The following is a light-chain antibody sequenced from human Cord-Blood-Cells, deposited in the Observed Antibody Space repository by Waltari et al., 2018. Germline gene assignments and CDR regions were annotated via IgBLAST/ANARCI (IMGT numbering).Light chain of an antibody. V-gene: IGLV1-40*01. CDR1: SSHIGAGYD. J-gene: IGLJ2*01. CDR3: QSYDSSLSGYVV. CDR2: GNS. Sequence: QSVLTQPPSVSGAPGQRVPISCTGSSSHIGAGYDVHWYQQLPGTTPKPLLYGNSNRPSGVPDRFSGSKSGTSASLAITGLQAEDEADYYCQSYDSSLSGYVVFGGGTKLTVL.